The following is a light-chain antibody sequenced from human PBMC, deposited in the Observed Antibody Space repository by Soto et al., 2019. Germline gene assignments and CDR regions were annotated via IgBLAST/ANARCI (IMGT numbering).Light chain of an antibody. CDR3: QHLFPSPIT. CDR2: AAS. J-gene: IGKJ5*01. Sequence: DIQLTQYPSSVSASVGDRVTITFRASQRITSYLDWYQQKPGTGPKLLIWAASNLQSGAPSRFSGSVSGKEFSLRIAIPEPEEFASSYCQHLFPSPITFGQGTRLEIK. CDR1: QRITSY. V-gene: IGKV1-39*01.